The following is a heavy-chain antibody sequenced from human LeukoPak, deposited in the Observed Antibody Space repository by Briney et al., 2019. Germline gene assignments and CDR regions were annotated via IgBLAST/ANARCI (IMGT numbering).Heavy chain of an antibody. CDR2: FDPEDGET. J-gene: IGHJ3*02. D-gene: IGHD1-26*01. CDR1: GYTLTELS. CDR3: ARVHYSGSYYRAFDI. V-gene: IGHV1-24*01. Sequence: ASVKVSCKVSGYTLTELSMHWVRQAPGKGLEWMGGFDPEDGETIYAQKFQGRVTMTEDTSTDTAYMELSSLRSEDTAVYYCARVHYSGSYYRAFDIWGQGTMVTVSS.